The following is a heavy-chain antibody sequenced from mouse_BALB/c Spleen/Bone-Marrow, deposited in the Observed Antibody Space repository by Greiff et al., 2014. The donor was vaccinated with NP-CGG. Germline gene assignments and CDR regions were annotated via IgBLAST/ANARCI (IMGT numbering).Heavy chain of an antibody. CDR3: ARLFGTRDFDY. J-gene: IGHJ2*01. Sequence: EVQLVESGAELVRPGALVKLSCKASGFNIKDYFMHWVKQRPEQGLGWIGWIDPEIGNTLYDPKFQGKASITADTSSNTAYLQLSSLTSEDTAVYYCARLFGTRDFDYWGQGTTLTVSS. V-gene: IGHV14-1*02. D-gene: IGHD4-1*01. CDR1: GFNIKDYF. CDR2: IDPEIGNT.